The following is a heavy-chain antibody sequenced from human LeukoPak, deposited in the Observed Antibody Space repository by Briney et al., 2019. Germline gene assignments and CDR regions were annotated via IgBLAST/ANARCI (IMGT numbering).Heavy chain of an antibody. D-gene: IGHD2-2*01. V-gene: IGHV3-48*04. J-gene: IGHJ5*02. CDR1: GFTFSSYS. Sequence: GGSLRLSCAASGFTFSSYSMNWVRQAPGKGLEWVSYISSGGSAIYHADSVKGRFTISRDNARSSLDLQVNSLRAEDTAVYYCARAYCSSTSCYDSWFDPWGQGTLVTVSS. CDR3: ARAYCSSTSCYDSWFDP. CDR2: ISSGGSAI.